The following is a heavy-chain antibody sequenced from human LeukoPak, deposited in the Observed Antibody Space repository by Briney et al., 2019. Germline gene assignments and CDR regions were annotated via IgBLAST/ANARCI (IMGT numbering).Heavy chain of an antibody. CDR2: ISSSSSYI. D-gene: IGHD3-22*01. Sequence: GGSLRLSCAASGFTFSSYSMNWVRQAPGKGLEWVSSISSSSSYIYYADSVKGRFTISRDNAKNSLYLQMNSLRAEDTSVYYCARAGNYYDSSGYFTWGQGTLVTVSS. CDR3: ARAGNYYDSSGYFT. V-gene: IGHV3-21*01. CDR1: GFTFSSYS. J-gene: IGHJ5*02.